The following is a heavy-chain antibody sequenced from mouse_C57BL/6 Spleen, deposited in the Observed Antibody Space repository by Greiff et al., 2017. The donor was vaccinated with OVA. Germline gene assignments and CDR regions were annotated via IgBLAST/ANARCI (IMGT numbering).Heavy chain of an antibody. Sequence: VKLMESGAELVKPGASVKMSCKASGYTFTTYPIEWMKKNHGKSLEWIGNFHPYNEETKYNEKFKGKATLTVEKSSSTVYLELSRLTSDDSAVYYCARASGNYWYFDVWGTGTTVTVSS. D-gene: IGHD4-1*01. V-gene: IGHV1-47*01. CDR3: ARASGNYWYFDV. CDR1: GYTFTTYP. CDR2: FHPYNEET. J-gene: IGHJ1*03.